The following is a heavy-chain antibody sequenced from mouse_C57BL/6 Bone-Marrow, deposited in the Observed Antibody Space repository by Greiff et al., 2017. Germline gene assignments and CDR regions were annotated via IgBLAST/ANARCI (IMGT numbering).Heavy chain of an antibody. V-gene: IGHV2-6*01. Sequence: VKLVESGPGLVAPSQSLSITCTVSGFSLTSYGVDWVRQSPGKGLEWLGVIWGVGSTNYNSALKSRLSISKDNSKSQVFLKMNSLQTDDTAMYYCARITTVVASRGQGTSVTVSS. CDR2: IWGVGST. D-gene: IGHD1-1*01. CDR3: ARITTVVAS. J-gene: IGHJ4*01. CDR1: GFSLTSYG.